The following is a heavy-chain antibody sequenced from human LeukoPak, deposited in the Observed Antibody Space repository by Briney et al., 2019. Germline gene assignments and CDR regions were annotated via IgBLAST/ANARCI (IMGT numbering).Heavy chain of an antibody. J-gene: IGHJ4*02. D-gene: IGHD3-10*01. CDR3: AKHVLLWFGELLSNGNDY. Sequence: GGSLRLSCAASGFTFSSYAMHWVRQAPGKGLEWVAFISYDGSNKYYADSVKGRFTISRDNSKNTLYLQMNSLRAEDTAVYYCAKHVLLWFGELLSNGNDYWGQGTLVTVSS. V-gene: IGHV3-30-3*02. CDR1: GFTFSSYA. CDR2: ISYDGSNK.